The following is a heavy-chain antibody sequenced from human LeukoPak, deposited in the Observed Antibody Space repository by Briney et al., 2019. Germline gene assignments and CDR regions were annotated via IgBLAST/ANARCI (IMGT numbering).Heavy chain of an antibody. CDR3: ARVLRSYNWFDP. J-gene: IGHJ5*02. V-gene: IGHV4-39*01. CDR2: IYYSGST. CDR1: GDSISSSSYY. D-gene: IGHD4-17*01. Sequence: ASETLSLTCTVSGDSISSSSYYWGWIRQPPGKGLEWIGSIYYSGSTYYNPSLKSRVTISVDTSKSQFSHKLSSVIAADMAVYYCARVLRSYNWFDPWGQGTLVTVSS.